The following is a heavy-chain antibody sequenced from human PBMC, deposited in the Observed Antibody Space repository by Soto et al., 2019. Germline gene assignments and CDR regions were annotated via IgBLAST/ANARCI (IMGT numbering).Heavy chain of an antibody. Sequence: EVQLVESGGGLVAPGGSLRLSCVASGFTLTAYTVNWVRQAPGTGLEWVSSINGRSNYKYYSDSVKGRFTISRDNTQNSLFLQMSRLGPEDTATYYCVREDGVVGVSSAFDSWGQGTLVTVSS. D-gene: IGHD1-26*01. J-gene: IGHJ4*02. CDR1: GFTLTAYT. CDR3: VREDGVVGVSSAFDS. V-gene: IGHV3-21*02. CDR2: INGRSNYK.